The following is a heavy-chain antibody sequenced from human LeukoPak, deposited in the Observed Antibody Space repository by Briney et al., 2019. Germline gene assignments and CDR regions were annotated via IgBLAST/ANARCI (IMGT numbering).Heavy chain of an antibody. V-gene: IGHV3-9*01. Sequence: GGSLRLSCAASGFTFDDYAMHWVRQAPGKGLEWVSGISWNSGSIGYADSVKGRFTISRDNAKNSLYLQMNSLRAEDTAVYYCARDFVWPQRTLDYWGQGTLVTVSS. J-gene: IGHJ4*02. CDR3: ARDFVWPQRTLDY. CDR2: ISWNSGSI. CDR1: GFTFDDYA. D-gene: IGHD1-1*01.